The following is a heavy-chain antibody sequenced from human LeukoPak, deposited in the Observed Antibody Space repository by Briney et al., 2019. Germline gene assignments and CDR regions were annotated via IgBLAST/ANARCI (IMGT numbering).Heavy chain of an antibody. CDR2: INPQGDIT. CDR3: ARPSYCVADNCGYWLDP. Sequence: ASVKVSCKTSGYTFTKYLIHWVRQAPGQGLEWMGTINPQGDITNYAQRFQGRITLTEDTSTSTVYMELSSLASEDTAVYYCARPSYCVADNCGYWLDPWGPGTLVTVSS. J-gene: IGHJ5*02. CDR1: GYTFTKYL. V-gene: IGHV1-46*01. D-gene: IGHD2-21*01.